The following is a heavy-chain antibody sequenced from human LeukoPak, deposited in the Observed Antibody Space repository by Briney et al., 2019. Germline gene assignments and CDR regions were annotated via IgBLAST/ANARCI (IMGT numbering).Heavy chain of an antibody. CDR3: ARDQRFEGYYGMDV. CDR1: GGSISSYY. D-gene: IGHD3-16*01. J-gene: IGHJ6*02. Sequence: PSETLSLTCTVSGGSISSYYWSWIRQPAGKGLEGIGRIYTIGSTNYNPSLKSRVTMSVDTYKTQFSLKLRSVTAADTAVYYCARDQRFEGYYGMDVWGQGTTVTVSS. CDR2: IYTIGST. V-gene: IGHV4-4*07.